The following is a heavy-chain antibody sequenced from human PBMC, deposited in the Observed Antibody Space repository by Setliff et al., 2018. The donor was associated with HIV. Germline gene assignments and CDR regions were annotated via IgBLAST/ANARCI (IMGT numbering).Heavy chain of an antibody. CDR2: INTDGSST. D-gene: IGHD3-10*01. J-gene: IGHJ4*02. Sequence: GGSLRLSCAASGFSFSSYWMHWVRQAPGKGLVWVSRINTDGSSTSYADSVKGRFTISRDNAKNTLYLQMNSLRAEDTAVYYCATLDYYGSQTYNLALHYWGQGTLVTVSS. CDR1: GFSFSSYW. CDR3: ATLDYYGSQTYNLALHY. V-gene: IGHV3-74*01.